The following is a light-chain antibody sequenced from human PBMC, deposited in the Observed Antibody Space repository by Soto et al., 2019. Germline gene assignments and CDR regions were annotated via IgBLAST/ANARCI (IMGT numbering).Light chain of an antibody. CDR2: GAS. CDR1: QSVSSSY. CDR3: QQYGSSPWYT. V-gene: IGKV3-20*01. J-gene: IGKJ2*01. Sequence: EIVVTQSPGTLSLSPGERATLSCRASQSVSSSYLAWYQQKPGQAPRLLIYGASSRATGIPDRFSGSRSGTDFTLTISRLEPEDFAVYYCQQYGSSPWYTLSQGTTLEIK.